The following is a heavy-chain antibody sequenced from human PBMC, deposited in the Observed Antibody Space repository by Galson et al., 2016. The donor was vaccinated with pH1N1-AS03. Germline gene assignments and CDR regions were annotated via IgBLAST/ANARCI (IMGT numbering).Heavy chain of an antibody. V-gene: IGHV7-4-1*02. J-gene: IGHJ4*02. CDR2: INPNTGNP. CDR3: ARARNTATKGEIGF. CDR1: GYTFTNYA. D-gene: IGHD5-18*01. Sequence: SVKVSCKASGYTFTNYALNWVQQAPGQGLEWMGWINPNTGNPTYAQGFTGRFVFSSERSVSTAYLQISSLKAEDTAVYCCARARNTATKGEIGFWGQGTLVTVSS.